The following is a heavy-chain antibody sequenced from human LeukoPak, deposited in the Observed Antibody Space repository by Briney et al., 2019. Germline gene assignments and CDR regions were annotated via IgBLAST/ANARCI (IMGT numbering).Heavy chain of an antibody. CDR3: ARCGIIVGGVARPFGACFDY. D-gene: IGHD6-6*01. J-gene: IGHJ4*02. V-gene: IGHV1-18*01. CDR2: ISGYNGHT. Sequence: GASVKVSCKASGYTFTSYGISWVRQAPGQGLEWMGWISGYNGHTNYAQNLQGRVTMTTDTSTSTAHMELRSLRSDDTAVYYCARCGIIVGGVARPFGACFDYWGQGTLVTVSS. CDR1: GYTFTSYG.